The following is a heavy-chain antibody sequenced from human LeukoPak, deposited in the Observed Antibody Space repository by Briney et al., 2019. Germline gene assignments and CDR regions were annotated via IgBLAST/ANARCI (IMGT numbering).Heavy chain of an antibody. J-gene: IGHJ3*02. CDR2: ISAYNGNT. Sequence: GASVKVSCKASGYTFTSYGISWVRQAPGQGLEWTGWISAYNGNTNYAQKLQGRVTMTTDTSTSTAYMELRSLRSDDTALYYCARGEYCSGGSCWNDAFDIWGQGTMVTVSS. CDR1: GYTFTSYG. V-gene: IGHV1-18*04. D-gene: IGHD2-15*01. CDR3: ARGEYCSGGSCWNDAFDI.